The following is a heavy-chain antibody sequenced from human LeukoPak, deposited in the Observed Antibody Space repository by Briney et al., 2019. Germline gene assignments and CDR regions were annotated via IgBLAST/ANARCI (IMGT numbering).Heavy chain of an antibody. D-gene: IGHD3-22*01. V-gene: IGHV1-69*13. CDR3: ASPASYYYDSSGSDYFDY. Sequence: SVKASCKASGGTFSSYAISWVRQAPGQGLEWMGGIIPIFGTANYAQKFQGRVTITADESTSTAYMELSSLRSEDTAVYYCASPASYYYDSSGSDYFDYWGQGTLVTVSS. CDR2: IIPIFGTA. J-gene: IGHJ4*02. CDR1: GGTFSSYA.